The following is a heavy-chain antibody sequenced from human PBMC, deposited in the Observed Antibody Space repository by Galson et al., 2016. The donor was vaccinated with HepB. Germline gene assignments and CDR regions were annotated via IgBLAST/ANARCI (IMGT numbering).Heavy chain of an antibody. CDR3: AKERGDCSGGTCRYHDAFDI. CDR1: GFTFSSYG. Sequence: SLRLSCAASGFTFSSYGIHWVRQAPGKGLEWVSAISAGGGSTYHADSVKGRFTISRDNSKNTLYMQMNSLRAEDTAVYYCAKERGDCSGGTCRYHDAFDIWGQGTMVTVSS. V-gene: IGHV3-NL1*01. J-gene: IGHJ3*02. CDR2: ISAGGGST. D-gene: IGHD2-15*01.